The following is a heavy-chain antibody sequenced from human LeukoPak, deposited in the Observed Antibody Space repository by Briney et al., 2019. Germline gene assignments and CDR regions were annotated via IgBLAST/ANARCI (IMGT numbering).Heavy chain of an antibody. V-gene: IGHV3-7*04. CDR3: TRVGYIDGGIDY. CDR2: IKQDGSKK. D-gene: IGHD5-24*01. CDR1: GFPFSSYW. Sequence: GGSLRLSCVASGFPFSSYWMTWVRQAPGEGLEWVANIKQDGSKKSYVDSVKGRFTISRDNAKNSLYLQMNSLRAEDTAIYYCTRVGYIDGGIDYWGQGTLVTVSS. J-gene: IGHJ4*02.